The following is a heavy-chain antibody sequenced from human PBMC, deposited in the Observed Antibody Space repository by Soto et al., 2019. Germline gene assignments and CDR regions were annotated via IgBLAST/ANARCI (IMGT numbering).Heavy chain of an antibody. CDR3: ARLNYDILTGYYGYYGMDV. CDR1: GYSFTSYW. J-gene: IGHJ6*02. Sequence: PGESLKISCKGSGYSFTSYWISWVRQMPGKGLEWMGRIDPSDSYTNYSPSFQVHVTISADKSISTAHLQWSSLKASDTAMYYCARLNYDILTGYYGYYGMDVWGQGTTVTVSS. V-gene: IGHV5-10-1*01. D-gene: IGHD3-9*01. CDR2: IDPSDSYT.